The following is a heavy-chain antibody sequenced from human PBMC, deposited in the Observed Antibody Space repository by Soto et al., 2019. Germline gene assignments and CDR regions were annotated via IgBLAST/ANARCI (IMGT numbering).Heavy chain of an antibody. D-gene: IGHD1-26*01. V-gene: IGHV3-23*01. Sequence: PGGSLRLSCAASGFTFSSYAMNWVRQAPGKGLEWVSVISGRGGSTYYADSVKGRFTISRDNSKNSLYLQMNSLRDEYTAVYYCARDGRRGYDLDVWGQGTMVTVS. CDR1: GFTFSSYA. J-gene: IGHJ6*02. CDR2: ISGRGGST. CDR3: ARDGRRGYDLDV.